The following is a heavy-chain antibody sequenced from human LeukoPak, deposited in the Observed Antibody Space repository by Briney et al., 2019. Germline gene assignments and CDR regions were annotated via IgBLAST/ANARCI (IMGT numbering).Heavy chain of an antibody. Sequence: GGSLTLSCAVSGFNVDDYAIHWVRQPPGKGLEWVSGIRWDRGTVGYAGSVKGRFTMSRDSAKNSVYLQVNSLRPEDTALYYCARGIDSSGTYSGWGFHLRYWGQGTQVTVSS. J-gene: IGHJ4*02. V-gene: IGHV3-9*01. CDR3: ARGIDSSGTYSGWGFHLRY. CDR1: GFNVDDYA. CDR2: IRWDRGTV. D-gene: IGHD2-15*01.